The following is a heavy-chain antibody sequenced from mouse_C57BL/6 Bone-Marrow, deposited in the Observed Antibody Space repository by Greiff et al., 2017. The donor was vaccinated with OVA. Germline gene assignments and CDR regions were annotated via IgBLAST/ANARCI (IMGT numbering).Heavy chain of an antibody. V-gene: IGHV1-55*01. D-gene: IGHD1-1*01. Sequence: QVQLQQPGAELVKPGASVKMSCKASGYTFTSYWITWVKQRPGQGLEWIGDIYPGSGSTNYNEKFKSKATLTVDTSSSTAYMQLSSLTSEDSAVYYCARGYYGSSTYWYFDVWGTGTTVTVSS. CDR1: GYTFTSYW. CDR2: IYPGSGST. J-gene: IGHJ1*03. CDR3: ARGYYGSSTYWYFDV.